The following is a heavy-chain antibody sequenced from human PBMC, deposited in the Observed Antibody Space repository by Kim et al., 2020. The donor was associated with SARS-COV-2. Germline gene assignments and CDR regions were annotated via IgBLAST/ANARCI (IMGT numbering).Heavy chain of an antibody. CDR1: GFTFSSYS. CDR3: ARERGWRWLQLPGHDAFDI. V-gene: IGHV3-21*01. J-gene: IGHJ3*02. CDR2: ISSSSSYI. Sequence: GGSLRLSCAASGFTFSSYSMNWVRQAPGKGLEWVSSISSSSSYIYYADSVKGRFTISRDNAKNSLYLQMNSLRAEDTAVYYCARERGWRWLQLPGHDAFDIWGQGTMVTVSS. D-gene: IGHD5-12*01.